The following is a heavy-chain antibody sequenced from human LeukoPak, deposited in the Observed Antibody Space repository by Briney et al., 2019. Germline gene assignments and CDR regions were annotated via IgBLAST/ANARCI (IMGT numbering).Heavy chain of an antibody. CDR2: ISSSGSTI. D-gene: IGHD2-15*01. J-gene: IGHJ3*02. V-gene: IGHV3-48*03. CDR1: GFTFSSYA. CDR3: ARDCGGGSCYGPYDAFDI. Sequence: PGGSLRLSCAASGFTFSSYAMSWGRQAPGKGLEWVSYISSSGSTIYYADSVKGRFTISRDNAKNSLYLQMNSLRAEDTAVYYCARDCGGGSCYGPYDAFDIWGQGTMVTVSS.